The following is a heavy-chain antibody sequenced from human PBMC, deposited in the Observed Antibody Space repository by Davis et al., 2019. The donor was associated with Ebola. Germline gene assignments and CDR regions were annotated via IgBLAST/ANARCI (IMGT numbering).Heavy chain of an antibody. V-gene: IGHV1-46*01. Sequence: AASVKVSCKASGYTFTSYYMHWVRQAPGQGLEWMGIINPSGGSTSYAQKFQGRVTMTTDTSTSTAYMELRSLRSDDTAVYYCARDGDIVVVVAATLYYYYGMDVWGQGTTVTVSS. CDR3: ARDGDIVVVVAATLYYYYGMDV. CDR1: GYTFTSYY. J-gene: IGHJ6*02. D-gene: IGHD2-15*01. CDR2: INPSGGST.